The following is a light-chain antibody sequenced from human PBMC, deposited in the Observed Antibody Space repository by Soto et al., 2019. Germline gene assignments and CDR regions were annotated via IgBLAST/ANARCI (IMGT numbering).Light chain of an antibody. Sequence: DIVLTQSPGTLSLSPGERATLSCRASQSLNTNYLAWYQQKPGQAPRLRIYGASSRATGIPDRFSGSGSGTDFTLAISRLQPEDFAVYYCQQYGSSLITFGQGTRLEIK. CDR1: QSLNTNY. J-gene: IGKJ5*01. V-gene: IGKV3-20*01. CDR2: GAS. CDR3: QQYGSSLIT.